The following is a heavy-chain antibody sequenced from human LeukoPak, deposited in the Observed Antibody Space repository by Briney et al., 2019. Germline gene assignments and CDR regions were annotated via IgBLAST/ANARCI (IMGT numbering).Heavy chain of an antibody. CDR2: IYYSGST. D-gene: IGHD3-9*01. CDR3: ARGNYDILTGYWTL. Sequence: SETLSLTCTVSGGSISGSSYYWGWIRQPPGKGLEWIGSIYYSGSTYYNPSLKSRVTISVDTSKNQFSLKLSSVTAADTAVYYCARGNYDILTGYWTLWGQGTLVTVSS. V-gene: IGHV4-39*01. J-gene: IGHJ4*02. CDR1: GGSISGSSYY.